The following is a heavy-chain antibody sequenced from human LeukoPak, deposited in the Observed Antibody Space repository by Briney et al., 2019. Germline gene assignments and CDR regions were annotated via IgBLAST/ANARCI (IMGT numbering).Heavy chain of an antibody. CDR1: GYTFTSYG. D-gene: IGHD2-2*02. V-gene: IGHV1-18*01. CDR2: ISAYNGNT. J-gene: IGHJ6*02. CDR3: ARGRDKXQLLYWGNTELDV. Sequence: ASVKVSCKASGYTFTSYGISWVRQAPGQGLEWMGWISAYNGNTNYAQKLQGRVTMTTDTSTSTAYMELRSLRSDGTAVYYCARGRDKXQLLYWGNTELDVWGQGTTVTVXS.